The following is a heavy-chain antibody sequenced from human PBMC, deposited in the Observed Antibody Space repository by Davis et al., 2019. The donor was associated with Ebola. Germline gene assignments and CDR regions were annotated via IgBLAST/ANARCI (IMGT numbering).Heavy chain of an antibody. J-gene: IGHJ5*02. CDR1: GFTVSNNY. D-gene: IGHD5-12*01. Sequence: GGSLKISCAASGFTVSNNYMSWVRQAPGKGLEWVSVIYSGGSTYYADSVKGRFTISRDNSKNTPYLQMNSLRAEDTAVYYCARYGGYDSDWFDPWGQGTLVTVSS. CDR3: ARYGGYDSDWFDP. V-gene: IGHV3-53*01. CDR2: IYSGGST.